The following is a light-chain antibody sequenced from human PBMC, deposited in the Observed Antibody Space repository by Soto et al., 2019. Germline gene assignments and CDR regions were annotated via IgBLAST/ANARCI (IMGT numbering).Light chain of an antibody. CDR2: GNS. J-gene: IGLJ1*01. Sequence: SVSGAPGQKVTISCTGSSSNIGAGYDLHWYQQLPGTAPKLLLYGNSNRPSGVPDRFSGSKSGTSASLAITGLQAEDEADYYCQSYDSSLSAYVFGTGTKVTVL. CDR3: QSYDSSLSAYV. V-gene: IGLV1-40*01. CDR1: SSNIGAGYD.